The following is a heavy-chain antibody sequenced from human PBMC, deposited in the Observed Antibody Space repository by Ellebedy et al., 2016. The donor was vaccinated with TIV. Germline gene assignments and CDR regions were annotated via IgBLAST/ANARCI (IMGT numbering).Heavy chain of an antibody. J-gene: IGHJ4*02. V-gene: IGHV1-18*04. Sequence: AASVKVSCKASGFTFNSHGLAWVLQAPGLGLEWMGWINAYDGITNYAENFQGRVTMTTDTLTSTAYMDLRDLTSDDTAIYYCARGDRLQTWSKHFDYWGQGTVVTVTS. D-gene: IGHD2-8*01. CDR2: INAYDGIT. CDR1: GFTFNSHG. CDR3: ARGDRLQTWSKHFDY.